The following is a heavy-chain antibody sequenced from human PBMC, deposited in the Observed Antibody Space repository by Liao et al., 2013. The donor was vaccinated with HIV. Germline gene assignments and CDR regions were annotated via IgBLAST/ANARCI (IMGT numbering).Heavy chain of an antibody. CDR3: ARGGSSGWHNNYFDY. J-gene: IGHJ4*02. CDR2: VYSSGST. V-gene: IGHV4-61*02. CDR1: GGSLSAGTYY. D-gene: IGHD6-19*01. Sequence: QVQLQESGPGLVKPSQTLSLTCNVSGGSLSAGTYYWNWIRQPAGKGLEWIGRVYSSGSTNYKPSLKSRVTMSVDTSKNQFSLKLNSVTAADTAVYYCARGGSSGWHNNYFDYWGQGILVTVSS.